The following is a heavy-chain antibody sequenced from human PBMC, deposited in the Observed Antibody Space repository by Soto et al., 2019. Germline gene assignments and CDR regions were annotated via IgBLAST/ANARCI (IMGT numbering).Heavy chain of an antibody. CDR1: GFIFSSYW. J-gene: IGHJ6*02. D-gene: IGHD2-15*01. Sequence: GGSLRLSCAASGFIFSSYWMHWVRQVPGKGPVWVARINSDGRNTKYTDSVKGRFTISRDNAKNTLYLQMNSLRAEDTAVYYCAKDRRLRESYYYGMDVWGQGTTVTVSS. V-gene: IGHV3-74*03. CDR2: INSDGRNT. CDR3: AKDRRLRESYYYGMDV.